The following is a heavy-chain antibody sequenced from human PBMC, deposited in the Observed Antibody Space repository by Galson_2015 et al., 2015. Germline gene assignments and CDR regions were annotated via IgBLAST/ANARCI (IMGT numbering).Heavy chain of an antibody. J-gene: IGHJ5*02. D-gene: IGHD1-26*01. CDR3: ARPPSLVVGATMDGWFDP. Sequence: QPGAEVNKPGESLRISCKGPGHSFTSYWASWVRQLPGRGLGWMRWVVSNDSYTNYNRSFQGHVAISADKSISTAYLQWSSLKPSITAMYDWARPPSLVVGATMDGWFDPWGQGTLVTVSS. CDR2: VVSNDSYT. V-gene: IGHV5-10-1*01. CDR1: GHSFTSYW.